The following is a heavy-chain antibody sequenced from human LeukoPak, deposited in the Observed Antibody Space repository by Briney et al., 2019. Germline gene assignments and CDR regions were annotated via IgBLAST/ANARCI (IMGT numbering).Heavy chain of an antibody. CDR1: GASVNSGSYY. CDR3: AREPCRGGSCGFLDV. V-gene: IGHV4-61*01. D-gene: IGHD2-15*01. CDR2: IFYSGST. J-gene: IGHJ6*02. Sequence: SETLSLTCTVSGASVNSGSYYWSWIRQPPGKGLEWIGYIFYSGSTNYNPSLESRVTISLDTSKNQFSLKLSSMTAADTAVYYCAREPCRGGSCGFLDVWGQGTTVTVSS.